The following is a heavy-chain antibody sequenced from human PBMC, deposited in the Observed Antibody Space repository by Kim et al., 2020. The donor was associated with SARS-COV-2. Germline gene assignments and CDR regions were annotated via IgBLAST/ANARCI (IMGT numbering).Heavy chain of an antibody. J-gene: IGHJ4*02. CDR3: ARGYYGSGSYYNRFGY. V-gene: IGHV4-59*09. Sequence: LRGRVTISVDTSKNQFSLKLSSVTAADTAVYYCARGYYGSGSYYNRFGYWGQGTLVTVSS. D-gene: IGHD3-10*01.